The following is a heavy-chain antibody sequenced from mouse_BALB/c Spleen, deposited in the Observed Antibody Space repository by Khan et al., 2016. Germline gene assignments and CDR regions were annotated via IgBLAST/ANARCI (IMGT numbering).Heavy chain of an antibody. CDR2: ISYSGST. J-gene: IGHJ4*01. Sequence: EVQLQESGPGLVKPSQSLSLTCTVTGYSITSDYAWNWIRQFPGNKLEWMGYISYSGSTSYNPSPKSRISITRDTSKNQFFLQLNSVTTEDTATYYCAKGYAMDYWGQGTSVTVSS. CDR3: AKGYAMDY. V-gene: IGHV3-2*02. CDR1: GYSITSDYA.